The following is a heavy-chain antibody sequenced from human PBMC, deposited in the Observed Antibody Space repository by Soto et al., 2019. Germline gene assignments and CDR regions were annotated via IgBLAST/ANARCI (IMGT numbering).Heavy chain of an antibody. J-gene: IGHJ6*02. Sequence: SLKVSCKSSGGTFSSYSIIWLRQAPGQVLEWXGGIIPIFGTANYAQKFQGRVTITADESTSTAYMDLSSLRSEDTAVYYCASDTITIVGVARMDTPYYYYGMDVWGQGTTVTVSS. V-gene: IGHV1-69*13. CDR2: IIPIFGTA. D-gene: IGHD3-3*01. CDR1: GGTFSSYS. CDR3: ASDTITIVGVARMDTPYYYYGMDV.